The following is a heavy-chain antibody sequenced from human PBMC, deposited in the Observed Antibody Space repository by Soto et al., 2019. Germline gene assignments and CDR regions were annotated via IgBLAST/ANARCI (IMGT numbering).Heavy chain of an antibody. J-gene: IGHJ3*02. CDR1: GGSISSGGYY. CDR3: ASTSLWLYYDSSGYYGLGAFDI. D-gene: IGHD3-22*01. Sequence: NPSETLSLTCTVSGGSISSGGYYWSWIRQHPGKGLEWIGYIYYSGSTYYNPSLKSRVTISVDTSKNQFSLKLSSVTAADTAVYYCASTSLWLYYDSSGYYGLGAFDIWGQGTMVTVSS. CDR2: IYYSGST. V-gene: IGHV4-31*03.